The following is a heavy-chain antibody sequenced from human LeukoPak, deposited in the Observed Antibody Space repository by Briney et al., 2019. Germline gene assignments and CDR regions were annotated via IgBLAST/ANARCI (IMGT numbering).Heavy chain of an antibody. V-gene: IGHV4-59*11. Sequence: SETLSLTCNFSAVSISRHFWSWIRQTPEKGLEWLGYVFSSGSTNYNPSLKSRITISLDTSKHQFSLTLNSVTAADTAVYYCASSGQCTNGLCRDVGYMDVWGKGTTVTVSS. CDR3: ASSGQCTNGLCRDVGYMDV. CDR1: AVSISRHF. J-gene: IGHJ6*03. CDR2: VFSSGST. D-gene: IGHD2-8*01.